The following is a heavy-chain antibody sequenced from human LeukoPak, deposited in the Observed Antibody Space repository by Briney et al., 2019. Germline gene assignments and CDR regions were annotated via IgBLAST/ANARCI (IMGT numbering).Heavy chain of an antibody. V-gene: IGHV3-23*01. CDR1: GFTFSSYA. CDR2: ISGSGRGT. D-gene: IGHD4-17*01. CDR3: AKQFLTAVNTWPNIGFGS. J-gene: IGHJ4*02. Sequence: GGSLRLSCAASGFTFSSYAMSWVRQAPGQGLEWVSTISGSGRGTFYADSVKGRFTISRDNSKSTVFLQMNSLRPEDSTLYYCAKQFLTAVNTWPNIGFGSWGQGTPVIVSA.